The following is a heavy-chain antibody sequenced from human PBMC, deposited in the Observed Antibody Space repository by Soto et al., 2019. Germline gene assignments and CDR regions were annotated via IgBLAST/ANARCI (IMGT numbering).Heavy chain of an antibody. CDR3: ARGPSKVPRYYYDSSGYPTYFDY. J-gene: IGHJ4*02. Sequence: SETLSLTCTVSGGSISSYYWSWIRQPPGKGLEWIGYIYYSGSTNYNPSLKSRVTISVDTSKNQFSLKLSSVTAADTAVYYCARGPSKVPRYYYDSSGYPTYFDYWGQGTLVTVSS. CDR1: GGSISSYY. D-gene: IGHD3-22*01. V-gene: IGHV4-59*01. CDR2: IYYSGST.